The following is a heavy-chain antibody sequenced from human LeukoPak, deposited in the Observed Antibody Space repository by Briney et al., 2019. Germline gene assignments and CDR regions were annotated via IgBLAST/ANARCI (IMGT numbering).Heavy chain of an antibody. J-gene: IGHJ5*02. V-gene: IGHV1-2*02. CDR3: ARGGMAVGGTERGWFDP. CDR1: GYTFTGYY. CDR2: INPKSGGT. Sequence: GASVKVSCKASGYTFTGYYMHWVRQAPGQGLEWMGWINPKSGGTNFAQKFQGRVTMTRDTSINTAYMELSRLTSGDTAVYYCARGGMAVGGTERGWFDPWGQGTLVTVSS. D-gene: IGHD6-19*01.